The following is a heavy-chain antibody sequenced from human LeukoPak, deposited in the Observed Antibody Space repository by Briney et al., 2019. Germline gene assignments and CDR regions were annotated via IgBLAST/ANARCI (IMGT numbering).Heavy chain of an antibody. Sequence: PSETLSLTCTVSGGSISSSSYYWGWIRQPPGKGLEWIGSIYYSGSTYYNPSLKSRVTISVDTSKNQFSLKLSSVTAADTAVCYCARTAGITGTTDAFDIWGQGTMVTVSS. J-gene: IGHJ3*02. CDR1: GGSISSSSYY. V-gene: IGHV4-39*01. CDR2: IYYSGST. CDR3: ARTAGITGTTDAFDI. D-gene: IGHD1-7*01.